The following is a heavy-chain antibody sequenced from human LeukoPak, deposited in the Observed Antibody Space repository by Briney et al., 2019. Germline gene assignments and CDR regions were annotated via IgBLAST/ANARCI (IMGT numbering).Heavy chain of an antibody. D-gene: IGHD6-19*01. J-gene: IGHJ4*02. Sequence: WASVKVSCKASGYTFTSYGISWVRQAPGQGLEWMGWISAYNGNTNYAQKLQGRVTMTTDTSTSTAYMELRSLRPDDTAVYYCARDLPLSGGWYPHYFDYWGQGTLVTVSS. CDR2: ISAYNGNT. CDR1: GYTFTSYG. CDR3: ARDLPLSGGWYPHYFDY. V-gene: IGHV1-18*01.